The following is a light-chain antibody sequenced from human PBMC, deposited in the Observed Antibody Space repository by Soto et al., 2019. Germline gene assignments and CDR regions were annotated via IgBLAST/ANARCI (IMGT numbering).Light chain of an antibody. V-gene: IGKV3-20*01. J-gene: IGKJ4*01. CDR2: GAS. Sequence: EIVLTQSPGTLSLSPGERATLSCRASQSVSSSYLAWYQQKPGQAPRLLIYGASSRANGIPDRFSGSGSGTAFTLTISRLEPEDFAVYYCQQYDSSPLTFGGGTKVEIK. CDR1: QSVSSSY. CDR3: QQYDSSPLT.